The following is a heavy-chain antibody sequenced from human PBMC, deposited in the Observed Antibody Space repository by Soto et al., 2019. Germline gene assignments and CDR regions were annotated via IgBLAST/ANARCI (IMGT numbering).Heavy chain of an antibody. J-gene: IGHJ2*01. CDR3: ARQGRGLFSWYFDL. Sequence: EVQLVESGGGLVQPGGSLRLSCAASEFIFSTYWMSWVRQAPGKGLEWVATIKQEGSETYYVDSVEGRFTISRDNAKNSLHLQMNSLRVEDTAVYYCARQGRGLFSWYFDLWGRGTLVTVSS. CDR2: IKQEGSET. D-gene: IGHD3-9*01. V-gene: IGHV3-7*01. CDR1: EFIFSTYW.